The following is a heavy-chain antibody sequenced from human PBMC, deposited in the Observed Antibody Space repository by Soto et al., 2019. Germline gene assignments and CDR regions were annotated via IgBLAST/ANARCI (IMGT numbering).Heavy chain of an antibody. CDR2: ISYDGSNK. CDR3: AREGMSSSSSIYYYYYYGMDV. Sequence: GGSLRLSCAASGFTFSSYAMHWVRQAPGKGLEWVAVISYDGSNKYYADSVKGRFTISRDNSKNTLYLQMNSLRAEDTAVYYCAREGMSSSSSIYYYYYYGMDVWGQGTTVTVSS. V-gene: IGHV3-30-3*01. CDR1: GFTFSSYA. D-gene: IGHD6-6*01. J-gene: IGHJ6*02.